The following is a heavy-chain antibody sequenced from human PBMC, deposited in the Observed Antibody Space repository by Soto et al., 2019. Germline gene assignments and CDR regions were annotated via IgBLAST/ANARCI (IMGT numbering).Heavy chain of an antibody. V-gene: IGHV3-33*01. Sequence: QVQLMESGGGVVQPGRSLRLSGAASGFTFNTYGIHWVRQAPGQGLEWVAVIWYAGSNKYYADSVQGRFTISRDNSKKKPYLQMNRLRAEDTAVYYCARGTVHFDYWGQGTLVTVSS. J-gene: IGHJ4*02. CDR2: IWYAGSNK. CDR1: GFTFNTYG. D-gene: IGHD4-17*01. CDR3: ARGTVHFDY.